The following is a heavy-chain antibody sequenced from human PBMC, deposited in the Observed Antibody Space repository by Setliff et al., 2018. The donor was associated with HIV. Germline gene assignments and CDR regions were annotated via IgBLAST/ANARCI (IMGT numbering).Heavy chain of an antibody. CDR3: ARQEYYDILTGQKAFDI. V-gene: IGHV4-4*09. CDR1: GGSISSYY. D-gene: IGHD3-9*01. CDR2: IYTSGST. Sequence: NPSETLSLTCTVSGGSISSYYWSWIRQPPGKGLEWIGYIYTSGSTNYNPSLKSRVTISVDTSKNQFSLKLSSVTAADTAVYYCARQEYYDILTGQKAFDIWGQGTMVTVSS. J-gene: IGHJ3*02.